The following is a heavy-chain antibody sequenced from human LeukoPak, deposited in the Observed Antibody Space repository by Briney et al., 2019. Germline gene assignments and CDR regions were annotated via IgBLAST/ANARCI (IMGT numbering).Heavy chain of an antibody. J-gene: IGHJ4*02. Sequence: PGGSLRLSCAASGFTFSSYTMHWVRQAPGKGLEWVSLISWDGGSTYYADSVKGRFTISRDNSKNSLYLQMNSLRTEDTALYYCAKGANSYGYDWGQGTLVTVSS. D-gene: IGHD5-18*01. CDR1: GFTFSSYT. V-gene: IGHV3-43*01. CDR3: AKGANSYGYD. CDR2: ISWDGGST.